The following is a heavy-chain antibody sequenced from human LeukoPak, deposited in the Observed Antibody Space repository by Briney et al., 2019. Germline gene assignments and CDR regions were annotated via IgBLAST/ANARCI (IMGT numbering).Heavy chain of an antibody. CDR3: ARPSGSYRCFDY. CDR1: GYSFTSYW. V-gene: IGHV5-51*01. D-gene: IGHD1-26*01. CDR2: IYPGDSDT. J-gene: IGHJ4*02. Sequence: PGESLKISCQGSGYSFTSYWIGWVGQMHGKDLEWMGIIYPGDSDTRYRPSFQGQVTISADKSISTAYLQWSSLKASDTAMYYCARPSGSYRCFDYWGQGTLVTVSS.